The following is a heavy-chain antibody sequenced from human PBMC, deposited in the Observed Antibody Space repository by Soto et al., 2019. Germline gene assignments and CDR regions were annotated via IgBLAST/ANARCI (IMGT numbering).Heavy chain of an antibody. J-gene: IGHJ3*02. D-gene: IGHD6-6*01. CDR1: GGSISSYY. Sequence: QVQLQESGPGLVKPSETLSLTCTVSGGSISSYYWSWIRQPPGKGLEWIGYIYYSGSTNYNPSLKSRVTISVDKSKNQFSLKLSSVTAADTAVYYCARDAGSSSSGYAFDIWGQGTMVTVSS. CDR2: IYYSGST. CDR3: ARDAGSSSSGYAFDI. V-gene: IGHV4-59*12.